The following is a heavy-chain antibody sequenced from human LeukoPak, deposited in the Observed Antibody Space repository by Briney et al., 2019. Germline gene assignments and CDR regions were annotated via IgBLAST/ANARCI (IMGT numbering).Heavy chain of an antibody. CDR3: AKGGWYGSGNRPHYYYGMDV. D-gene: IGHD3-10*01. CDR2: IIPILGIA. CDR1: GGTFSSYA. V-gene: IGHV1-69*04. J-gene: IGHJ6*02. Sequence: SVKVSCKASGGTFSSYAISWVRQAPGQGLEWMGGIIPILGIANYAQKFQGRVTITADKSTSTAYMELSSLRSEDTAVYYCAKGGWYGSGNRPHYYYGMDVWGQGTTVTVSS.